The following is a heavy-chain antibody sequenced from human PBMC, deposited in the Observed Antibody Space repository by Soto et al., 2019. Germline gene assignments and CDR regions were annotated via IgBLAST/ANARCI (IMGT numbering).Heavy chain of an antibody. CDR3: AKDISGKRNARLRGGVWSGYTYYYYGMDV. D-gene: IGHD3-3*01. J-gene: IGHJ6*02. CDR1: GFIFEDYV. V-gene: IGHV3-9*01. Sequence: DVQLVESGGGLVQPGRSLRLSCAASGFIFEDYVMHWVRQAPGKGLEWVSGISWNSGSIGYADSVKGRFTISRDNAKNSLYLQMNSLRAEDSALYYCAKDISGKRNARLRGGVWSGYTYYYYGMDVWGQGTTVTVSS. CDR2: ISWNSGSI.